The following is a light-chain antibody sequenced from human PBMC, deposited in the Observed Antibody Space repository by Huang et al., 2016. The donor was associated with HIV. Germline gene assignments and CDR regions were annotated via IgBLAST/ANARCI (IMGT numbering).Light chain of an antibody. Sequence: DIVMTQSPDSLAVSLGERATVNCKSSQRVSYGSYSKSYLAWYQQKPGQPPKLLIYGASTRESGVPDRFSGSGSGTDFTLTISSLQAEDVAVYYCQQYYNAPITFGQGTRLEI. V-gene: IGKV4-1*01. J-gene: IGKJ5*01. CDR2: GAS. CDR3: QQYYNAPIT. CDR1: QRVSYGSYSKSY.